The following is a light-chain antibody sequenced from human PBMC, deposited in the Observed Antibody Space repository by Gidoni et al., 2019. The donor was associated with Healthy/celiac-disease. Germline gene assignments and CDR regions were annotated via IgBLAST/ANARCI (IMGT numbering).Light chain of an antibody. J-gene: IGKJ4*01. CDR1: QSISSW. CDR3: QQYNSYSPLT. CDR2: KAS. Sequence: DIQMTQYTSTLSASVGDRVTITCRASQSISSWLAWYQQKPGKAPNLLIYKASSLESGVPSSFSCSGSGTEFTLTIISLQPDDFATYYCQQYNSYSPLTLGGXPKVEIK. V-gene: IGKV1-5*03.